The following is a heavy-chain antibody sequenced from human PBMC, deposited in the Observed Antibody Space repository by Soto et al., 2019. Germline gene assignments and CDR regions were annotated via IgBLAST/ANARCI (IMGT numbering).Heavy chain of an antibody. CDR3: AREDRDREAGLVPAAIDGMDV. V-gene: IGHV1-69*08. CDR2: FIPIFGIA. Sequence: QVQLVQSGAEVKKPGSSVKVSCKASGGTFSRYSITWVRQAPGHGLEWIGRFIPIFGIASYAQKFQGRVHSTADESTSTAYMELSSLRSDDTAVYYCAREDRDREAGLVPAAIDGMDVWGQGTTGTGSS. J-gene: IGHJ6*02. D-gene: IGHD2-2*01. CDR1: GGTFSRYS.